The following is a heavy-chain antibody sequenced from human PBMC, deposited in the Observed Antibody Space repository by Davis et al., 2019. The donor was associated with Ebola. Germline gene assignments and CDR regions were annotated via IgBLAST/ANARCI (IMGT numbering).Heavy chain of an antibody. Sequence: GESLKISCAASGFTFSSYAMSWVRHAPGKGLEWVSRISAIGGDTYYADSVKGRFTISRDNSKNTLNLQMNSLRAEDTAIYYCAKLDYNDSYFQDWGQGTLVTVSS. CDR1: GFTFSSYA. V-gene: IGHV3-23*01. CDR2: ISAIGGDT. D-gene: IGHD4-17*01. J-gene: IGHJ1*01. CDR3: AKLDYNDSYFQD.